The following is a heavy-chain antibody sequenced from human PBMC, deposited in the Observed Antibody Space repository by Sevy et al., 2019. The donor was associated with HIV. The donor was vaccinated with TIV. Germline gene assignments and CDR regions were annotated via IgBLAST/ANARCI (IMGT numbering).Heavy chain of an antibody. Sequence: ASVKVSCKASGHTLTDLPMHWVRQAPGKGFEWIGRFDPEDGERIYAQKFQGRVTMTEDTSTDTAYMELSSLRSEDTAVYYCSATREYYSDSYGYFDYWGQGTLVTVSS. CDR2: FDPEDGER. J-gene: IGHJ4*02. D-gene: IGHD3-22*01. CDR3: SATREYYSDSYGYFDY. V-gene: IGHV1-24*01. CDR1: GHTLTDLP.